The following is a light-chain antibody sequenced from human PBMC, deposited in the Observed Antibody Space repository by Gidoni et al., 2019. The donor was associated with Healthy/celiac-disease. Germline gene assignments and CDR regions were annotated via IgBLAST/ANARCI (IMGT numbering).Light chain of an antibody. J-gene: IGKJ5*01. V-gene: IGKV3-11*01. CDR1: QSVSSY. CDR2: DAS. CDR3: QQRSNWPLIT. Sequence: EIVLTQSPATLSLSPGERATRSCRASQSVSSYLACYHQKPGQAPRLLIYDASNRATGIPARFSGSWSVTYFTLTISSLELEDFAVYYCQQRSNWPLITFGQXTRLEIK.